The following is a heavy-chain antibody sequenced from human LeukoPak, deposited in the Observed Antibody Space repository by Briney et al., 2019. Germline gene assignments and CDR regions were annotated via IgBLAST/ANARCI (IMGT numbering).Heavy chain of an antibody. D-gene: IGHD1-26*01. CDR2: ISSSGSTI. CDR3: ARAPPSWVSEHWYFDL. J-gene: IGHJ2*01. CDR1: GFTFSSYE. Sequence: GGSLRLSCAAPGFTFSSYEMNWVRQAPGKGLEWVSYISSSGSTIYYADSVKGRFTISRDNAKNSLYLQMNSLRAEDTAVYYCARAPPSWVSEHWYFDLWGRGTLVTVSS. V-gene: IGHV3-48*03.